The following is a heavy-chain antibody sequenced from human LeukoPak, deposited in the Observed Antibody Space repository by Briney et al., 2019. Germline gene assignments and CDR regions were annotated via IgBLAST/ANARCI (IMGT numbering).Heavy chain of an antibody. CDR2: IYYSGPT. J-gene: IGHJ4*02. V-gene: IGHV4-59*04. D-gene: IGHD1-26*01. Sequence: GSLRLSCAASGFTFSSYWMSWVRQAPGKGLEWIGNIYYSGPTYYNPSLKSRVTISVDTSKNQFALKLNSVTAADTAVYYCARHGGTYLDYWGQGTLVTVSS. CDR1: GFTFSSYW. CDR3: ARHGGTYLDY.